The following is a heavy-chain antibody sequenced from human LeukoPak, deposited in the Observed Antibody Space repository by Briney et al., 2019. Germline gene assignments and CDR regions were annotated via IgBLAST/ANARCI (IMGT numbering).Heavy chain of an antibody. CDR3: VSWFGRSAYFDY. CDR2: IYYSGTT. Sequence: TSETLSLTCTVSGGSVSSSSYYWGWIRQPPGKGLEWIGTIYYSGTTYYNPSLTSRVTISVDTSKNQFSLELSSVTAADTAVFYCVSWFGRSAYFDYWGQGALVTVSS. J-gene: IGHJ4*02. V-gene: IGHV4-39*01. CDR1: GGSVSSSSYY. D-gene: IGHD3-3*01.